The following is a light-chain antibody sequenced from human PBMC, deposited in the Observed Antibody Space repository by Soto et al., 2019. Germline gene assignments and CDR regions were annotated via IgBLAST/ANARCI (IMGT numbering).Light chain of an antibody. J-gene: IGKJ1*01. CDR3: QQYNTWLWT. CDR1: QSINAH. CDR2: GAS. V-gene: IGKV3-15*01. Sequence: EVVMTQSPATLSVSPGERVTLSCRASQSINAHLAWYQQKPGQAPRLLIHGASTRATGSPARFSGSGFGTECSITISSQQSEDFAVYYWQQYNTWLWTFGQGTKVEIQ.